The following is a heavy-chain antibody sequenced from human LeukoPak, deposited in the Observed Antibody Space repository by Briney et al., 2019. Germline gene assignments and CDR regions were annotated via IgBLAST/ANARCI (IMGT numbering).Heavy chain of an antibody. V-gene: IGHV3-7*01. J-gene: IGHJ5*02. D-gene: IGHD1-7*01. CDR3: ARGQTTFGP. CDR1: GFAFSSYW. Sequence: TGGSLRLSCAVSGFAFSSYWMSWVRQAPGKGLEWVANIKRDGSEKYYVDSVKGRSTISRDNAKNSLFLQMNSLTAEDTAVYYCARGQTTFGPWGQGTLVTVSS. CDR2: IKRDGSEK.